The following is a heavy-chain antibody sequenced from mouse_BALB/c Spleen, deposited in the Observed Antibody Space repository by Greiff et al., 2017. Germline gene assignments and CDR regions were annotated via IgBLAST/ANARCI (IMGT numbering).Heavy chain of an antibody. CDR3: ARVDYRYLYAMDY. V-gene: IGHV3-6*02. D-gene: IGHD2-14*01. J-gene: IGHJ4*01. CDR2: ISYDGSN. Sequence: EVKLVESGPDLVKPSQSLSLTCTVTGYSITSGYSWHWIRQFPGNKLEWMGYISYDGSNNYNPSLKNRISITRDTSKNQFFLKLNSVTTEDTATYYCARVDYRYLYAMDYWGQGTSVTVSS. CDR1: GYSITSGYS.